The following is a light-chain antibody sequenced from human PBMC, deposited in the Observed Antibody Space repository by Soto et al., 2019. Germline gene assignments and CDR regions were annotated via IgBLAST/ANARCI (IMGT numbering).Light chain of an antibody. CDR2: AVT. J-gene: IGLJ3*02. CDR3: SSYTSRSTLLV. Sequence: QSALTQPASVSGSPGQSITISCTGTSSDVGGYNYVSWYQQHPGKAPKLMIYAVTNRPSGVADRFSGSKSGNTASLTISGLQADDEADDYCSSYTSRSTLLVFGGGTKLTVL. CDR1: SSDVGGYNY. V-gene: IGLV2-14*01.